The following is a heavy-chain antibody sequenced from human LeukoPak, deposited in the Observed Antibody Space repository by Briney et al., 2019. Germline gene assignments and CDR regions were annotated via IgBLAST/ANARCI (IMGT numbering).Heavy chain of an antibody. J-gene: IGHJ4*02. D-gene: IGHD3-9*01. CDR2: ISADNGNT. V-gene: IGHV1-18*01. CDR1: GYTFTSYD. CDR3: ARLDILTGYYFFDY. Sequence: ASVKVSCKASGYTFTSYDINWVRQATGQGLEWMGWISADNGNTYYTQKFQGRVTFTTGTSTSTAYMELRSLRPDDTAVYFCARLDILTGYYFFDYWGQGTLVTVSS.